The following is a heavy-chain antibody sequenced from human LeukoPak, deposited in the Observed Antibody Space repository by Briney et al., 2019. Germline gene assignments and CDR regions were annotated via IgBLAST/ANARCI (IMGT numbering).Heavy chain of an antibody. CDR2: IKEDGSEK. CDR1: GFTCSSYW. CDR3: ARGRGPYGDYDYNIY. Sequence: GGSLRLSSAASGFTCSSYWMTWVRQAPGKGREGVANIKEDGSEKYYVDSVKGRFTISRDNAKNSLYLQMNSLRAEDTAVYYCARGRGPYGDYDYNIYWGQGTLVTVSS. J-gene: IGHJ4*02. D-gene: IGHD4-17*01. V-gene: IGHV3-7*01.